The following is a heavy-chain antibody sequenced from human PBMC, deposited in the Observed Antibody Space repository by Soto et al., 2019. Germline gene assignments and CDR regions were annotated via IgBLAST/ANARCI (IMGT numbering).Heavy chain of an antibody. J-gene: IGHJ6*02. CDR1: GFTFSSYA. Sequence: GGSLRLSCAASGFTFSSYAMSWVRQAPVKVLEWVSAISGSGGGTYYADSVKGRFTISRDNSKNTLYLQMNSLRAEDTAVYYCAKNGYSSSWLYYYYYYGMDVWGQGTTVTVSS. V-gene: IGHV3-23*01. D-gene: IGHD6-13*01. CDR2: ISGSGGGT. CDR3: AKNGYSSSWLYYYYYYGMDV.